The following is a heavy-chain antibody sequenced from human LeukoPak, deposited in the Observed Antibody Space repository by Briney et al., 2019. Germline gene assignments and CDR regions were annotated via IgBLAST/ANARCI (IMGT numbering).Heavy chain of an antibody. CDR3: ARGGTAVIAPYAFDI. D-gene: IGHD4-23*01. V-gene: IGHV4-61*01. CDR2: IYYSGST. CDR1: GGSISSSSYY. J-gene: IGHJ3*02. Sequence: PSETLSLTCTVPGGSISSSSYYWSWIRQPPGKGLEWIGYIYYSGSTNYNPSVKSRVAMSVDTSKKQFSLKLSSLTAADTAVYYCARGGTAVIAPYAFDIWGQGTMVTVSS.